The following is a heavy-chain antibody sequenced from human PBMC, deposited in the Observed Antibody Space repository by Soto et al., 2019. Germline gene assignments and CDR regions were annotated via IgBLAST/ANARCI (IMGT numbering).Heavy chain of an antibody. CDR3: ARVEENCSGSSCGDAFDI. CDR2: INPSGGST. J-gene: IGHJ3*02. V-gene: IGHV1-46*01. CDR1: GYTFTSYY. Sequence: ASVKVSCKASGYTFTSYYMHWVRQAPGQGLEWMGIINPSGGSTSYAQKFQGRVTMTRDTSTSTVYMELSSLRSEDTAVYYCARVEENCSGSSCGDAFDIWGQGTMVTVSS. D-gene: IGHD2-15*01.